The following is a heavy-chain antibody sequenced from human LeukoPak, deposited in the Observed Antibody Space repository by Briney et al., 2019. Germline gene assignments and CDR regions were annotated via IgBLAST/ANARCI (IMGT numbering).Heavy chain of an antibody. J-gene: IGHJ5*02. CDR1: GYTFTSYG. CDR3: ARGHGLNGTWYKDGWFDP. V-gene: IGHV1-18*01. CDR2: ISAYNGNT. Sequence: ASVKVSCKASGYTFTSYGISWVRQAPGQGLEWMGWISAYNGNTNYAQKFQGRVTMTRNTSISTAYMELSSLRSEDTAVYYCARGHGLNGTWYKDGWFDPWGQGTLVTVSS. D-gene: IGHD6-13*01.